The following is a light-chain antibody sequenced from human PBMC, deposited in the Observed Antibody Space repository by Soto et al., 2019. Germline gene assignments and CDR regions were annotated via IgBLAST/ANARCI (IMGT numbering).Light chain of an antibody. CDR3: QQYHSLPE. Sequence: EIVMTQSPATLSVSPGERVTLSCRASQRVFSSLAWYQQKPGQAPRLLIYGAATRAAGIPARFSGSGSGTEFPLTISSLQSEDFAVYYCQQYHSLPEFGRGSKVEIK. CDR1: QRVFSS. CDR2: GAA. V-gene: IGKV3-15*01. J-gene: IGKJ4*02.